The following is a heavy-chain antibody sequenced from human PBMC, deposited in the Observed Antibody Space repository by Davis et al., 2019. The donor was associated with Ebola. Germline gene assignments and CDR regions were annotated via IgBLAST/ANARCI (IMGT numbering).Heavy chain of an antibody. Sequence: GESLKISCAASGFTFSDYTMNWVRQAPGTGLEPVSAISATGGSTYYADSVKGRFTISRDNSKNTLYLQMNSLRAEDTAVYYCAKRGTRGGVVVSGMDVWGQGTTVTVSS. CDR3: AKRGTRGGVVVSGMDV. J-gene: IGHJ6*02. V-gene: IGHV3-23*01. CDR1: GFTFSDYT. CDR2: ISATGGST. D-gene: IGHD3-22*01.